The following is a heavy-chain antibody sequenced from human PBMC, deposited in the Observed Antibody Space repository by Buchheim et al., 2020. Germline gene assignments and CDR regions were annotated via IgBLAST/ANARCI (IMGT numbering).Heavy chain of an antibody. CDR1: GFSFSNYA. V-gene: IGHV3-23*01. J-gene: IGHJ6*03. CDR2: IRGDGGAT. D-gene: IGHD5-12*01. Sequence: EVQLLESGGGLVQPGGSLRLSCAASGFSFSNYAMTWVRQAPGKGLEWVSAIRGDGGATYYADSVKGRFTISRDNSQNTLYLQMNSLRAEDTGIYYGAKSEYSDLDYSYYLDVWGKGTT. CDR3: AKSEYSDLDYSYYLDV.